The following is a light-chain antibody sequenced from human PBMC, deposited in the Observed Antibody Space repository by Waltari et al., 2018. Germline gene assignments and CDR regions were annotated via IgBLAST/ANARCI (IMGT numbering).Light chain of an antibody. CDR3: AAWVDSLYGCF. V-gene: IGLV1-44*01. J-gene: IGLJ1*01. CDR1: SSCIGRNP. Sequence: QSVLPQPPSASGTPGQTVRISCSGSSSCIGRNPVSRYQVPPGAAPRLPIPPDSQRPSGVPDRFSASRSGTSSSLAISGLQFEDAAEYYCAAWVDSLYGCFFGTGTRVTVL. CDR2: PDS.